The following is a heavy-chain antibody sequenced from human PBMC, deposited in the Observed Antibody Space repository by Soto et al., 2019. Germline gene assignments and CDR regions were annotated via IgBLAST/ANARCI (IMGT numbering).Heavy chain of an antibody. CDR1: GFTFSSYG. CDR3: ARDCGGDCGYYGMDV. D-gene: IGHD2-21*02. J-gene: IGHJ6*02. V-gene: IGHV3-33*01. Sequence: QVQLVESGGGVVQPGRSLRLSCAASGFTFSSYGMHWVRQAPGKGLEWVAVIWYDGSNKYYVDSVKGRFTISRDNSKNTLYLQMNSLRAEDTAVYYCARDCGGDCGYYGMDVWGQGTTVTVSS. CDR2: IWYDGSNK.